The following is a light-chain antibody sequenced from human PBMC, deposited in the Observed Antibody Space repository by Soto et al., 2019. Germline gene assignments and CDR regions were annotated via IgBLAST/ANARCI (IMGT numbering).Light chain of an antibody. CDR2: DAS. V-gene: IGKV1-5*01. CDR3: QQYNSYPWT. J-gene: IGKJ1*01. CDR1: QSISSW. Sequence: DIQMTQSPSTLSASVGDRVTITCRASQSISSWFAWYQQKPGKAPKVLIYDASSLESGVPSRFSGSGSGTEFTLTISSLQADDFASYYCQQYNSYPWTFGQGTKVDIK.